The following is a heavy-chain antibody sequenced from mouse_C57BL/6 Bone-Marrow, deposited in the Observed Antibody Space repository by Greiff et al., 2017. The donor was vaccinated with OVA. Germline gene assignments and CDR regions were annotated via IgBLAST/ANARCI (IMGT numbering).Heavy chain of an antibody. CDR2: IYPSDSET. CDR1: GYTFTSYW. Sequence: VQLQQPGAELVRPGSSVKLSCKASGYTFTSYWMDWVKQRPGQGLEWIGNIYPSDSETHYNQKFKDKATLTVDKSSSTAYMQLSSLTSEDSAVYYCARAYDGYYVAMDDWGQGTSVTVSS. V-gene: IGHV1-61*01. D-gene: IGHD2-3*01. J-gene: IGHJ4*01. CDR3: ARAYDGYYVAMDD.